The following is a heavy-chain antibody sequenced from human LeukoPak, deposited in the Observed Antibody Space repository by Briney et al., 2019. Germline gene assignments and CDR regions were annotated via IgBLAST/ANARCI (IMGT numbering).Heavy chain of an antibody. D-gene: IGHD1-26*01. Sequence: QPGGSLRLSCAASGFTFSSYAMHWVRQAPGKGLEWVAVISYDGSNKYYADSVKGRFTISRDNAKNSLYLQMNSLRAEDTAVYYCARDGSGSSYYFDYWGQGTLVTVSS. J-gene: IGHJ4*02. CDR1: GFTFSSYA. CDR2: ISYDGSNK. CDR3: ARDGSGSSYYFDY. V-gene: IGHV3-30-3*01.